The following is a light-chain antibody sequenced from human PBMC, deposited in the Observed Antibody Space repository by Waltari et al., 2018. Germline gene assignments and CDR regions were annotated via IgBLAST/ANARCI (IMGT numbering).Light chain of an antibody. J-gene: IGKJ4*01. CDR2: DAS. Sequence: EIVLTQSPATLSLSPGDRATLSCGASQPVNNNFLDWYQQIPGLAPRLLIYDASRKATGVPDRCSGSGAGTDFTLTISRLDTEDFAFYYCQQYGNSPLTFGGGTKVEI. V-gene: IGKV3D-20*01. CDR3: QQYGNSPLT. CDR1: QPVNNNF.